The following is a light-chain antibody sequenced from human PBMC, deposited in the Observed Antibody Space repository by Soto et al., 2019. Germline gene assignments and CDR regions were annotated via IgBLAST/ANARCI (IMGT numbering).Light chain of an antibody. J-gene: IGKJ1*01. CDR3: QQYGSSPRT. CDR2: GAS. CDR1: KSVSSSY. Sequence: KQSPVTLSLSTGERATLSCRASKSVSSSYLAWYQQKPGQAPRLLIYGASSRATGIPDRFSGSGSGTDFTLTISRLEPEDFAVYYCQQYGSSPRTFGQGTKVDIK. V-gene: IGKV3-20*01.